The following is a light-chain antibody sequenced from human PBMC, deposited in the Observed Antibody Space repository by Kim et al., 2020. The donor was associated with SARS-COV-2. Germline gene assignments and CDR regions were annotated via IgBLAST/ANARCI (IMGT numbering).Light chain of an antibody. J-gene: IGLJ2*01. CDR3: NSRDSSGNQV. Sequence: SSELTQDPAVSVALGQTVRITCQGDSLRSYYASWYQQKPGQAPVLVIYGKNNRPSGIPDRFSGSSSGNTAPLTITGAQAEDEADYYCNSRDSSGNQVFGG. CDR1: SLRSYY. CDR2: GKN. V-gene: IGLV3-19*01.